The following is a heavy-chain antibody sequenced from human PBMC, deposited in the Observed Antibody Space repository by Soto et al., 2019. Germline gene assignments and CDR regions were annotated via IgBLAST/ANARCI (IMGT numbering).Heavy chain of an antibody. D-gene: IGHD1-26*01. CDR2: ISGSGGRT. Sequence: EVQLWESGGGLVQPGGSLRLSCAASGFTFSSYAMRWVRQAPGKGLEWVSAISGSGGRTYYADSVKGRFTISRDISKNTLYLQMNSLRAEDTAVYYCARRGSGSYYDYWGQGTLVTVSS. CDR3: ARRGSGSYYDY. J-gene: IGHJ4*02. CDR1: GFTFSSYA. V-gene: IGHV3-23*01.